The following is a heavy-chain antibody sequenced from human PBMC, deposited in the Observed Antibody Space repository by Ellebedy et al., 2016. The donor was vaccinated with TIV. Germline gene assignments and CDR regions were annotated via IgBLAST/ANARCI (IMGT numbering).Heavy chain of an antibody. CDR3: AGAVAGILH. V-gene: IGHV4-59*01. J-gene: IGHJ4*02. D-gene: IGHD6-19*01. Sequence: MPSETLSLTCTVSGGPIDSYYWTWIRQPPGKGLEWIGYIYYSGTTNYSPSLQSRVTISVDTSKRQFSLKLSSVTAAETAVYYCAGAVAGILHWGQGTLVTVSS. CDR2: IYYSGTT. CDR1: GGPIDSYY.